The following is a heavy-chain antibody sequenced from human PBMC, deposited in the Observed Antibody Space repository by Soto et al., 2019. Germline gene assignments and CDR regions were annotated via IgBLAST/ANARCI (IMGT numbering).Heavy chain of an antibody. J-gene: IGHJ3*01. V-gene: IGHV3-9*01. D-gene: IGHD2-21*01. CDR3: ARVVDSPL. CDR2: ITWNSGTI. Sequence: EVQLVESGGGLVQPGRSLRLSCAASGFSFDDYAMHWVRQAPGKGLEWVSGITWNSGTIGYADSVKGRFTISRDNAKKSLYLQMNSLSPEDTALYYCARVVDSPLWGQGTMVTVSS. CDR1: GFSFDDYA.